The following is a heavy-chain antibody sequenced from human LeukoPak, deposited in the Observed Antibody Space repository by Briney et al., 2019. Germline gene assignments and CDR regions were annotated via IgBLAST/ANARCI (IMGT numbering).Heavy chain of an antibody. J-gene: IGHJ6*02. CDR1: GFTVSSNY. Sequence: GGSLGLSWTASGFTVSSNYMSWGRQAPGQGLEWVSVIYSGGSTYYADSVKGRFTISRDNSKNTLYLQMNSLRAEDTAVYYCARVPGHYGMDVWGQGTTVTVSS. CDR2: IYSGGST. CDR3: ARVPGHYGMDV. D-gene: IGHD1-14*01. V-gene: IGHV3-53*01.